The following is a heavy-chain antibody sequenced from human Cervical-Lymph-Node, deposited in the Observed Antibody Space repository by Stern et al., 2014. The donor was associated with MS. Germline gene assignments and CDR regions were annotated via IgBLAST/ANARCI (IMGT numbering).Heavy chain of an antibody. Sequence: VQLVESGAEVKKPGASVKVSCKASGYTFTSYGISWVRQAPGQGLEWMGWISSYNGNTNYAQKLQGRVTMTTDTSTSTAYIELSSLRSDDTAVYYCARVALTNQDAFDIWGQGTMVTVSS. CDR3: ARVALTNQDAFDI. J-gene: IGHJ3*02. CDR1: GYTFTSYG. V-gene: IGHV1-18*04. CDR2: ISSYNGNT. D-gene: IGHD2-8*01.